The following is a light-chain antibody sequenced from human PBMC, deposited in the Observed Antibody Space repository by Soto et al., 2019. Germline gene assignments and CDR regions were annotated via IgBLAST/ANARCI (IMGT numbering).Light chain of an antibody. J-gene: IGKJ4*01. CDR1: QTVRNNY. Sequence: VMRKSVGIGGWCLGERATLSCRASQTVRNNYLAWYQQKPGQAPRLLIYDASSRATGIPDRFSGGGFGTDLQMTICRIGLEYFEAYYCQQFSYYPHSSAGGTKVDI. CDR2: DAS. V-gene: IGKV3-20*01. CDR3: QQFSYYPHS.